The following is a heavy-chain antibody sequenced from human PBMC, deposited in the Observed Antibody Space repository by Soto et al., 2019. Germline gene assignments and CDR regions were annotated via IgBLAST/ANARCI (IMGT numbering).Heavy chain of an antibody. Sequence: SESLSRNSAVSGGSISSGGYSWSWIRQPPGKGLEWIGYIYHSGSTYYNPSLKSRVTISVDRSKNQFSLKLSSVTAADTAVYYCARAPTGDSSSSSWLDPCGQVTMVTVSS. CDR2: IYHSGST. J-gene: IGHJ5*02. V-gene: IGHV4-30-2*01. CDR3: ARAPTGDSSSSSWLDP. CDR1: GGSISSGGYS. D-gene: IGHD6-6*01.